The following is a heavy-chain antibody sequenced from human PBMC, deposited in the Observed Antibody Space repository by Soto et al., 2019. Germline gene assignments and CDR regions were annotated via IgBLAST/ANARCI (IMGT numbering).Heavy chain of an antibody. CDR1: GYTFTGYY. CDR2: INPNSGGT. Sequence: ASVKVSCKASGYTFTGYYMHWVRQAPGQGLEWMGWINPNSGGTNYAQKFQGWVTMTRDTSISTAYMELSRLRSDDTAVYYCARGRFLQWLSNFYYYYEMDVWGQGTTVTVSS. CDR3: ARGRFLQWLSNFYYYYEMDV. J-gene: IGHJ6*02. V-gene: IGHV1-2*04. D-gene: IGHD3-3*01.